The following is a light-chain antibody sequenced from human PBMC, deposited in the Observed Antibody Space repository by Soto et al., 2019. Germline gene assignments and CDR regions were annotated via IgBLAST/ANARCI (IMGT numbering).Light chain of an antibody. V-gene: IGKV3-11*01. Sequence: EIVLTHSPATLSLSPGERATLSCRASQSVSSYLAWYQQKPGQAPRLLIYDASNRATGIPARFSGSGSGTEFTLTISRLEPEDFAVYYCQQRSNWPLTFGGGTKVEIK. CDR2: DAS. CDR1: QSVSSY. J-gene: IGKJ4*01. CDR3: QQRSNWPLT.